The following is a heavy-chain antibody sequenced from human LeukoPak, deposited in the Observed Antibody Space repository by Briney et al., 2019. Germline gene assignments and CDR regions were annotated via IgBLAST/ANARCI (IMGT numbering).Heavy chain of an antibody. CDR1: GVSVSSTTYY. J-gene: IGHJ4*02. V-gene: IGHV4-39*01. CDR2: INYSGST. Sequence: PSETLSLTCTVSGVSVSSTTYYWNWIRQPPGKGLEWIASINYSGSTYYNPSLKSRVTISVDTSENQFSLKLSSVTAADTAVYYCARYVVYGSGKYYFDYWGQGTLVTVSS. D-gene: IGHD3-10*01. CDR3: ARYVVYGSGKYYFDY.